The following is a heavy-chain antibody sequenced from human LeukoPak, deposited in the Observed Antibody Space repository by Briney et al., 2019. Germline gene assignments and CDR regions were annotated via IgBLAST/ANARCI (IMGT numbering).Heavy chain of an antibody. CDR2: IYHSGST. CDR3: ARALGAPYGMDV. J-gene: IGHJ6*04. D-gene: IGHD3-16*01. V-gene: IGHV4-4*02. CDR1: GAFITNSNW. Sequence: SETLSLTCAVSGAFITNSNWWSWVRQPPGKGLEWIGEIYHSGSTNYNPSLKSRVTISVDKSKNEFSLNLSSVTAAATAVYYCARALGAPYGMDVWGKGTTVTVSS.